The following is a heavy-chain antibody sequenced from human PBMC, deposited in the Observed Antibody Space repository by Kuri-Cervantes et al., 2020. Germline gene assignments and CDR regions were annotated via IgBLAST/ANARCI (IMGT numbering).Heavy chain of an antibody. Sequence: SETLSLTCTVSGGSISSSSYYWGWIRQPPGKGLEWIGSIYYSGSTYYNPSLKSRVTISVDTSKSQFSLKLSSVTAADTAVYYCARLSWGEVFFDYWGQGTLVTVSS. V-gene: IGHV4-39*01. CDR3: ARLSWGEVFFDY. D-gene: IGHD7-27*01. J-gene: IGHJ4*02. CDR2: IYYSGST. CDR1: GGSISSSSYY.